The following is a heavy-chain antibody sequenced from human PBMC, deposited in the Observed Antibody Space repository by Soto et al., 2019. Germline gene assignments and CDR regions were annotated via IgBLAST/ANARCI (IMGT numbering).Heavy chain of an antibody. Sequence: QVQLQESGPGLVKPSQTLSLTYTVSGGSISSGGYYWSWIRQHPGKGLEWIGYIYYSGSTYYNPSLKSRVTISVDTSKNQFSLKLSSVTTADTAVYYCARAQRVFGAQQGGAFDIWGQGTMVTVSS. D-gene: IGHD3-16*01. V-gene: IGHV4-31*03. CDR1: GGSISSGGYY. CDR3: ARAQRVFGAQQGGAFDI. CDR2: IYYSGST. J-gene: IGHJ3*02.